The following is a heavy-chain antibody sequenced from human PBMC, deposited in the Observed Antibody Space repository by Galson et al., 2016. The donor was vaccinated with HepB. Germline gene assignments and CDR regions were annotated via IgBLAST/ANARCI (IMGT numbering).Heavy chain of an antibody. D-gene: IGHD6-19*01. V-gene: IGHV4-4*02. CDR1: GGSISSSNW. J-gene: IGHJ5*02. CDR2: IYHTGSS. Sequence: ETLSLTCAVSGGSISSSNWWTWVRQPPGKGLEWIGEIYHTGSSNYNPSLKSRVTISVDKPKNQFSLNLTSVTAADTAVYYCARDRQRLRSGLVERWFDPWGQGILVTVSS. CDR3: ARDRQRLRSGLVERWFDP.